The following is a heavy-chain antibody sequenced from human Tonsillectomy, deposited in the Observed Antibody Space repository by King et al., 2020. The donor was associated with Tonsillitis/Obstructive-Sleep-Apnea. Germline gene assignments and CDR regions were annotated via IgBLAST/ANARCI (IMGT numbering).Heavy chain of an antibody. V-gene: IGHV3-33*01. CDR2: IWYDGSNK. D-gene: IGHD1-26*01. CDR3: ARDSKGGSYAAAAFDI. CDR1: GFTFSSYG. J-gene: IGHJ3*02. Sequence: VQLVESGGGGVQPGRSLRLSCVASGFTFSSYGMHWVRQAPGKGLEWVAVIWYDGSNKYYADSVKGRFTISRDNSKNTLYLQMNSLRAEDTAVYYCARDSKGGSYAAAAFDIWGQGTMVTVSS.